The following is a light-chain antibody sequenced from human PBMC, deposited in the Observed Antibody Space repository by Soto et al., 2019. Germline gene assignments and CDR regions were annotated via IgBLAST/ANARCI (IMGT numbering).Light chain of an antibody. CDR3: SSYAGGNSF. Sequence: ALAQPPSASGSPGQSVTISCTGTSSDVGGYNYVSWYQQHPGKAPKLMIYEVSKRPSGVPDRFSGSKSGNTASLTVSGLQAEDEADYYCSSYAGGNSFFGTGTRSPS. CDR1: SSDVGGYNY. J-gene: IGLJ1*01. V-gene: IGLV2-8*01. CDR2: EVS.